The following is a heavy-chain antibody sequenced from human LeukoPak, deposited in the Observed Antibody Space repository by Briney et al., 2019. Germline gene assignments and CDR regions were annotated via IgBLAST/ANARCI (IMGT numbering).Heavy chain of an antibody. D-gene: IGHD3-22*01. CDR2: ISGSASST. CDR1: GFTFSSYA. CDR3: AKEVRYYYDSSGYFWGFDY. Sequence: GGSLRLSCAASGFTFSSYAMSWVRQAPGKGLEWVSTISGSASSTYSADSAKGRFTISRDNSGNTLYLQMNSLRAEDTAVYYCAKEVRYYYDSSGYFWGFDYWGQGILVTVSS. J-gene: IGHJ4*02. V-gene: IGHV3-23*01.